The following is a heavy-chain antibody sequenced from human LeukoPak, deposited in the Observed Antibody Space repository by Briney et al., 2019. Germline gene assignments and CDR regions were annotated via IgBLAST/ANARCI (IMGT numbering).Heavy chain of an antibody. CDR1: GFTFSDYG. CDR2: ISYDGKNR. V-gene: IGHV3-30*04. J-gene: IGHJ4*02. CDR3: ARERFLDGDYVFDY. D-gene: IGHD4-17*01. Sequence: GESLRLSCAASGFTFSDYGMHWVRQAPGKGLEWVAGISYDGKNRYYADAVKGRFTISRDNSKNTLFLQMNSLRAEDTAVYYCARERFLDGDYVFDYWGQGTLVTVSS.